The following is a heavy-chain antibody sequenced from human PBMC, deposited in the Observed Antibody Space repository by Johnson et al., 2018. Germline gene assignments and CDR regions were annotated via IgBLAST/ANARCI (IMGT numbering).Heavy chain of an antibody. Sequence: EVQLVEAGGGLVQPGGSLRLPCALSGFTFDNDGVSWVRQAPGKGLEWVSAIRDIGGLTSYADSVKGRFSISSDYSKNTVYLQMNNLRAEDTAVYYWGRLPWADAHFRVWGQGTTVTVSS. CDR1: GFTFDNDG. CDR3: GRLPWADAHFRV. J-gene: IGHJ6*02. D-gene: IGHD4-11*01. V-gene: IGHV3-23*04. CDR2: IRDIGGLT.